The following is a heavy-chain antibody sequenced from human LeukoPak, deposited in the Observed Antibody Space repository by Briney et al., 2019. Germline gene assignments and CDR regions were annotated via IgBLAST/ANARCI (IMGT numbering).Heavy chain of an antibody. V-gene: IGHV4-31*03. CDR1: GGSISSGGYY. J-gene: IGHJ4*02. Sequence: SETLSHTCTVSGGSISSGGYYWSWIRQHPGKGLEWIGYIYYSGSTYYNPSLKSRVTISVDTSKNQFSLKLSSVTAADTAVYYCARVVGDIVVVPAALHFDYWGQGTLVTVSS. D-gene: IGHD2-2*02. CDR2: IYYSGST. CDR3: ARVVGDIVVVPAALHFDY.